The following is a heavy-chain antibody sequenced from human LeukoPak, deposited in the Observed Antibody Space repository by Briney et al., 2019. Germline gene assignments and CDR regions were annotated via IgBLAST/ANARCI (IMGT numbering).Heavy chain of an antibody. CDR2: IDPSDSYT. V-gene: IGHV5-10-1*01. Sequence: GESLKISCKGSGYSSTTYWITWVRQMPGKGLEWMGRIDPSDSYTNYSPSFQGHVTISADKSISTAYLQWGSLKASDTAMYYCARVIHLGELSLYDYWGQGTLVTVSS. J-gene: IGHJ4*02. CDR3: ARVIHLGELSLYDY. D-gene: IGHD3-16*02. CDR1: GYSSTTYW.